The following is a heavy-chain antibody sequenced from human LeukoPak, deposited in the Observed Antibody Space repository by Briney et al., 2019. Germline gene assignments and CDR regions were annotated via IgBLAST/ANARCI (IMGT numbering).Heavy chain of an antibody. J-gene: IGHJ3*01. D-gene: IGHD3-16*01. V-gene: IGHV4-59*08. CDR2: IYYTGTT. CDR1: GGSISGTYY. CDR3: ARRWVYDKRAFDA. Sequence: TSETLSLTCTVSGGSISGTYYWSWIRQPPGKGLDWIGYIYYTGTTDSNPSLKSRVTISLDTSKNQFSLNLSSVTAADTAVYYCARRWVYDKRAFDAWGQGTMVTVSS.